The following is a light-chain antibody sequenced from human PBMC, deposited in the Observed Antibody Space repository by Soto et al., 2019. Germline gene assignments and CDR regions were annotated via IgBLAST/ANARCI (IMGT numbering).Light chain of an antibody. CDR3: QPYDDWPLT. J-gene: IGKJ1*01. CDR1: QSVTSN. CDR2: RAT. V-gene: IGKV3-15*01. Sequence: EIVMTQSPATLYVSPGQRATLSCSASQSVTSNLAWYQHKRGQAPRLLIYRATARAAGIPARFGGSGSGTEFTLTISGLQSEDFAIYYCQPYDDWPLTFGPGTKVEIK.